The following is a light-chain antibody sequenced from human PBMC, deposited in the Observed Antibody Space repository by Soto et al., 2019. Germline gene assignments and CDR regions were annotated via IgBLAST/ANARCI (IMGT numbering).Light chain of an antibody. V-gene: IGLV2-14*01. CDR2: EVS. J-gene: IGLJ3*02. Sequence: QSALTQPASVSGSPGQSITISCTGTSSDVGGYNYVSWYQQHPGKAPKLMIYEVSNRPSGVSNRFSGSKSGNTASLTISGLQAEDEADYYYSSYTSSSTRVFGGGIKLTVL. CDR3: SSYTSSSTRV. CDR1: SSDVGGYNY.